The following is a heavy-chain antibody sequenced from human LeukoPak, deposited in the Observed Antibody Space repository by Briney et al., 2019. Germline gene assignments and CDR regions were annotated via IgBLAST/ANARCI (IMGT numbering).Heavy chain of an antibody. Sequence: PGGSLRLSGAASEFTFSSLGMHGFGRPPARGRDGVAFIRYDGSNKYYADSVKGRFTISRDNSKNTLYLQMNSLRAEDTAVYYCAKERDTAMVTIDYWGQGTLVTVSS. CDR2: IRYDGSNK. CDR3: AKERDTAMVTIDY. J-gene: IGHJ4*02. V-gene: IGHV3-30*02. CDR1: EFTFSSLG. D-gene: IGHD5-18*01.